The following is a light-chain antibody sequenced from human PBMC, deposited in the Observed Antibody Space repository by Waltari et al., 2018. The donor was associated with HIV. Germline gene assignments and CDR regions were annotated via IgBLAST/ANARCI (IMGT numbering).Light chain of an antibody. Sequence: QSALTQPASVSGSPGQSITISCTGTSSDVGGYNLVSWYQQHPGKAPKLIIYEVTKRPSGVSHRFSASKSGNTASLTISGLQAEDEAHYHCCSYAGSSTLVFGGGTNVIVL. J-gene: IGLJ3*02. CDR3: CSYAGSSTLV. CDR2: EVT. CDR1: SSDVGGYNL. V-gene: IGLV2-23*02.